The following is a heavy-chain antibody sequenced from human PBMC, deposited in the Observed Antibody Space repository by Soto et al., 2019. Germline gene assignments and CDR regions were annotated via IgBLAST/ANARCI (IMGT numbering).Heavy chain of an antibody. J-gene: IGHJ6*03. V-gene: IGHV4-59*01. CDR3: ARGVTGTTLVEYYYYYYYMDV. D-gene: IGHD1-7*01. CDR1: GGSISSYY. CDR2: IYYSGST. Sequence: PSETLSLTCTVSGGSISSYYWSWIRQPPGKGLEWIGYIYYSGSTNYHPSLKSRVTISVDTSKNQFSLKLSSVTAADTAVYYCARGVTGTTLVEYYYYYYYMDVWGKGTTVTVSS.